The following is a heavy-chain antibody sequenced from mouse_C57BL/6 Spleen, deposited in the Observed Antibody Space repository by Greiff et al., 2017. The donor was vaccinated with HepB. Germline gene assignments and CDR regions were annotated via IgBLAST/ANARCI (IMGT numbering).Heavy chain of an antibody. CDR1: GYSITSGYY. CDR2: ISYDGSN. CDR3: AREIFYYGSSYWYFDV. Sequence: EVKLMESGPGLVKPSQSLSLTCSVTGYSITSGYYWNWIRQFPGNKLEWMGYISYDGSNNYNPSLKNRISITRDTSKNQFFLKLNSVTTEDTATYYCAREIFYYGSSYWYFDVWGTGTTVTVSS. V-gene: IGHV3-6*01. D-gene: IGHD1-1*01. J-gene: IGHJ1*03.